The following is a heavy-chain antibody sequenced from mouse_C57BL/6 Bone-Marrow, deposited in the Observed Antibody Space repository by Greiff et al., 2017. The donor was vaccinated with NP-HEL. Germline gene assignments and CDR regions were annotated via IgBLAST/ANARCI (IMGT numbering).Heavy chain of an antibody. V-gene: IGHV5-16*01. CDR2: IIYDGSST. Sequence: EVKVEESEGGLVQPGSSMKLSCTASGFTFSDYYMAWVRQVPEKGLEWVANIIYDGSSTYYLDSLKSRFIISRDNAKYILYLQMSSLKSEDTATYYCAREGGLRRRTYAMDYWGQGTSVTVSS. D-gene: IGHD2-4*01. CDR3: AREGGLRRRTYAMDY. J-gene: IGHJ4*01. CDR1: GFTFSDYY.